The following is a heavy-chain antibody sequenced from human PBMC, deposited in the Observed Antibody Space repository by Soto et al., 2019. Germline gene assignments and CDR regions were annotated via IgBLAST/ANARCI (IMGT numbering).Heavy chain of an antibody. CDR1: GGSISSNY. D-gene: IGHD3-10*01. CDR3: ARQQPGTGVDY. V-gene: IGHV4-59*01. Sequence: PSETLSLTCSVSGGSISSNYWSWIRQPPGKGLEWIGYIRNSGSTNYNPSLKSRVTISLDTSKNQFSLKLSSVTAADTAVYYCARQQPGTGVDYWGQGTLVTVSS. CDR2: IRNSGST. J-gene: IGHJ4*02.